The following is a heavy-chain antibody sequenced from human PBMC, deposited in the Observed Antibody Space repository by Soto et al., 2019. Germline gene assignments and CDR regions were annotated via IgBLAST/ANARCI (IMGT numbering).Heavy chain of an antibody. J-gene: IGHJ4*02. D-gene: IGHD1-26*01. V-gene: IGHV5-51*01. CDR3: ARPPYSGSYYYFDH. CDR1: GYSFTSYW. CDR2: IYPSDSDT. Sequence: PGESLKISCKASGYSFTSYWIGWVRQMPGKGLEWMGIIYPSDSDTQYSPSFQGQVTISADKSINTVYLQWSSLKASDTAMYYCARPPYSGSYYYFDHWGQETLVTVSS.